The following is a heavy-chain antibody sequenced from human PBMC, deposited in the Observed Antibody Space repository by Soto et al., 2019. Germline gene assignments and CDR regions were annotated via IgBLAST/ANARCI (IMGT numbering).Heavy chain of an antibody. J-gene: IGHJ4*02. CDR1: VSFGPYY. CDR2: LFSTEHS. CDR3: AREVGGYRFDH. V-gene: IGHV4-59*01. D-gene: IGHD3-16*02. Sequence: QVRLQESGPGLVQPSETLSLTCDGVSFGPYYWGWIRQPPGKGLEWLGYLFSTEHSKYNPSLKSLPTISVAPSKNHVSLRVTSVAAADTAVFYWAREVGGYRFDHWGQATQVTVSS.